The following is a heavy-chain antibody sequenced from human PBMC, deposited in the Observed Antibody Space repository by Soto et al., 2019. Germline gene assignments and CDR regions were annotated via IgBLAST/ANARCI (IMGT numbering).Heavy chain of an antibody. V-gene: IGHV1-69*13. D-gene: IGHD6-19*01. J-gene: IGHJ4*02. CDR2: INPICGTA. CDR3: ARDLDSSGWYGSDY. CDR1: GYTFTGYY. Sequence: SVKVSCKASGYTFTGYYMHWVRQAPGQGLEWMGGINPICGTANYAQKFQGRVTITADESTSTAYMELSSLRSEDTAVYYCARDLDSSGWYGSDYWGQGTLVTVSS.